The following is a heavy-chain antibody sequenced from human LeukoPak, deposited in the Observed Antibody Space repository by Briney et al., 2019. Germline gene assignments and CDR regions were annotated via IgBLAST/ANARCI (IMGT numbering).Heavy chain of an antibody. D-gene: IGHD1-14*01. V-gene: IGHV3-33*08. CDR2: LLYDGNTK. Sequence: GGSLRLSCVASGFTFSTYAMSWVRQAPGKGLEWVAALLYDGNTKHYADSVKGRFTISRDISKNTFYLQMNSLTAEDTAVYYCARDHRPEIQYYYMDVWGKGATVAVSS. J-gene: IGHJ6*03. CDR3: ARDHRPEIQYYYMDV. CDR1: GFTFSTYA.